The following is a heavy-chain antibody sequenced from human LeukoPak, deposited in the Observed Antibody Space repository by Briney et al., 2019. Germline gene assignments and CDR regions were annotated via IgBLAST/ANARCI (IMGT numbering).Heavy chain of an antibody. V-gene: IGHV4-34*01. J-gene: IGHJ6*03. CDR1: GGSFSGYY. CDR2: INYSGST. CDR3: ARGPHCSSTSCYRYYYYMDV. Sequence: SETLSLTCAVYGGSFSGYYWSWIRQPPGKGLEWIGEINYSGSTNYNPSLKSRVTISVDTSKNQFSLKLSSVTAADTAVYYCARGPHCSSTSCYRYYYYMDVWGKGTTVTVSS. D-gene: IGHD2-2*02.